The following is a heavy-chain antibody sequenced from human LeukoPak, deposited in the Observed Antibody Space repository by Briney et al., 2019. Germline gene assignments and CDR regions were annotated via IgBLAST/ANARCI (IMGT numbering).Heavy chain of an antibody. J-gene: IGHJ5*02. CDR2: ISHTGLT. CDR3: ARVPDITARPCDT. Sequence: PSETLSLTCAFYGGSFGGYYWTLIRQTPGKGLEWIGEISHTGLTGSNPSLKSRATIFVDSSKKQYPLRMTSVTAADTGVYYCARVPDITARPCDTWGPGTLVTVSS. CDR1: GGSFGGYY. V-gene: IGHV4-34*01. D-gene: IGHD1-1*01.